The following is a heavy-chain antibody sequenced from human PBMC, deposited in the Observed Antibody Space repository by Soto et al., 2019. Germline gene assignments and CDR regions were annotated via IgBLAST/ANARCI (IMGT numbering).Heavy chain of an antibody. Sequence: ASVKVSCKASGYTFTGYYMHWVRQAPGQGLEWMGWINPNSGGTNYAQKFQGWVTMTRDTSISTAYMELSRLRSDDTAVYYCARGRKGAYYDFWSGYYTPSYYGMDVWGPGTTVTVSS. CDR3: ARGRKGAYYDFWSGYYTPSYYGMDV. CDR2: INPNSGGT. CDR1: GYTFTGYY. J-gene: IGHJ6*02. D-gene: IGHD3-3*01. V-gene: IGHV1-2*04.